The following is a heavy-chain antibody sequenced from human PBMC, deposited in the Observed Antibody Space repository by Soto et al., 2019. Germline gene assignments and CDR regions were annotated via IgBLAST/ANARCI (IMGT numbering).Heavy chain of an antibody. V-gene: IGHV3-48*02. CDR2: ISSSSSTI. CDR3: ARDGSLYYYDSSGYGFSDAFDI. D-gene: IGHD3-22*01. J-gene: IGHJ3*02. CDR1: GFTFSSYS. Sequence: GSLRLSCAASGFTFSSYSMNWVRQAPGKGLERVSYISSSSSTIYYADSVKGRFTISRDNAKNSLYLQMNSLRDEDTAVYYCARDGSLYYYDSSGYGFSDAFDIWGQGTMVTVSS.